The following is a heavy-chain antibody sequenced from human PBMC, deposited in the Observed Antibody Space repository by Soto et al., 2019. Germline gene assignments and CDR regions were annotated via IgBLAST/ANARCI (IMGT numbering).Heavy chain of an antibody. Sequence: ASVKVSCKASGYTFTGYYMHWVRQAPGQGLEWMGWINPSSGGTNYAQKFQGRVTMTRDTSISTAYMELSRLRSDDTAVYYCARRVPAAVRVDWFDPWGQGTLVTVSS. CDR2: INPSSGGT. CDR1: GYTFTGYY. D-gene: IGHD2-2*02. J-gene: IGHJ5*02. V-gene: IGHV1-2*02. CDR3: ARRVPAAVRVDWFDP.